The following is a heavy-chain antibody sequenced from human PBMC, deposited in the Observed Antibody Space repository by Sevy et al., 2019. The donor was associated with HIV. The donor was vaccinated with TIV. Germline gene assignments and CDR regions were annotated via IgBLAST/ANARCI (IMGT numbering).Heavy chain of an antibody. CDR2: FDPEDGET. CDR3: ATDAKYCSGGSCYGY. D-gene: IGHD2-15*01. J-gene: IGHJ4*02. Sequence: ASVKVSCKVSGYTLTELSMHWVRQAPRKGLERMGGFDPEDGETIYAQKFQGRVTMSEDTSTDTAYMELSSLRSEDPAGYYCATDAKYCSGGSCYGYWGQGTLVTVSS. V-gene: IGHV1-24*01. CDR1: GYTLTELS.